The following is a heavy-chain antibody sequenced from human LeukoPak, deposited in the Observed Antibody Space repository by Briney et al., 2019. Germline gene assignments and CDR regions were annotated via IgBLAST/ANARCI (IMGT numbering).Heavy chain of an antibody. Sequence: SETLSLTCTVSNGSMTSDSYYWPWVPQPPGKGRGWIGTIFYSGKTYYSASLKSRVTVSLDTSKKNFSLRLSSVTAADTAVYYCARLWIVATWFDAWGQGALVTVSS. CDR2: IFYSGKT. J-gene: IGHJ5*02. V-gene: IGHV4-39*02. CDR1: NGSMTSDSYY. CDR3: ARLWIVATWFDA. D-gene: IGHD2-2*03.